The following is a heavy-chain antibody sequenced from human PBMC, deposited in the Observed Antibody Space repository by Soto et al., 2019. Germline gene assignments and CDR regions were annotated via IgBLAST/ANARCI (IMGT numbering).Heavy chain of an antibody. CDR3: AHSATVSDAFDI. J-gene: IGHJ3*02. CDR1: GFSLRISGVG. Sequence: QITLKESGPTLVKPTQTLTLTCTFSGFSLRISGVGVGWIRQPPGKALEWLALIYWDDDKRYSPSLKSRLTIATDTSKNQVVLTMTNMDPVDTATYYCAHSATVSDAFDIWGQGTMVTVSS. D-gene: IGHD2-15*01. CDR2: IYWDDDK. V-gene: IGHV2-5*02.